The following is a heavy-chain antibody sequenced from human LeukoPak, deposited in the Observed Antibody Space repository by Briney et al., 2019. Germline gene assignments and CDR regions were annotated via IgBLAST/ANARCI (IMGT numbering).Heavy chain of an antibody. V-gene: IGHV1-18*01. D-gene: IGHD6-13*01. CDR1: GYTFTSYG. Sequence: ASVKVSCKASGYTFTSYGISWVRQAPGQGLEWMGWISAYNGNTNYAQKLQGRVTMTTDTSTSTAYMEQRSLRSDDTAVYYCARDRREYIAAAGPPDFDYWGQGTLVTVSS. J-gene: IGHJ4*02. CDR2: ISAYNGNT. CDR3: ARDRREYIAAAGPPDFDY.